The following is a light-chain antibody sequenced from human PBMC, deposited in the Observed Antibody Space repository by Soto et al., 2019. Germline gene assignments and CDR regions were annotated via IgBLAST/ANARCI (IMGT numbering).Light chain of an antibody. CDR1: QSVSRY. J-gene: IGKJ1*01. V-gene: IGKV3-20*01. CDR2: GAS. Sequence: EIVLTQSPGTLSFSPGERATLSCRASQSVSRYLAWYQQKPGQAPRLLIYGASSRATGIPDRFSGSGSGTDFTLTISRLEPEDFAVYYCQQYGSSPWTFGQGTKVEIK. CDR3: QQYGSSPWT.